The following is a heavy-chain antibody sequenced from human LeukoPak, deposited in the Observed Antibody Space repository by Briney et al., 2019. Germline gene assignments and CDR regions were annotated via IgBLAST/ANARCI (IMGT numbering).Heavy chain of an antibody. V-gene: IGHV1-18*01. D-gene: IGHD1-26*01. J-gene: IGHJ4*02. CDR3: ARDLDQYSGRYGGFGHDF. CDR2: ISAYNGNT. CDR1: GYTFTSYG. Sequence: ASVKVSCKASGYTFTSYGTNWVRQAPGRGLEWMGCISAYNGNTNYAQKLQGRVTMTTDTSTSTAYMELRSLRSDDTAVYYCARDLDQYSGRYGGFGHDFWGQGTLVTVSS.